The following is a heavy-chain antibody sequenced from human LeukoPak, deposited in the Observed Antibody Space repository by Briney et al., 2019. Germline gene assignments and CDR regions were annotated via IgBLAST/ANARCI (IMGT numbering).Heavy chain of an antibody. Sequence: PSQTLSLTCSVSGDSISSGSYYWSWIRQPAGKGLEWIGRIYSDGTTNYNPSLKSRVTISIDTSKNHFSLKLSSVSAADTAVYYCARGPRYTSGWYVYWGQGSLVTVSS. D-gene: IGHD6-19*01. V-gene: IGHV4-61*02. CDR2: IYSDGTT. J-gene: IGHJ4*02. CDR3: ARGPRYTSGWYVY. CDR1: GDSISSGSYY.